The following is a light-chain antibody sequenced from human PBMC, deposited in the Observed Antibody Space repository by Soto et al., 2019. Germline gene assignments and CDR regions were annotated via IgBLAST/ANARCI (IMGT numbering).Light chain of an antibody. J-gene: IGKJ1*01. Sequence: EIVLTQSPGTLSLSPGERATLSCRASRSVSSSYLAWYQQKPGQAPRLLIYDASSRGTGIPDRFSGSGSGASFTLDISKLEAGEFAGLFCELDFCCPPTVGQGTKGEIK. CDR1: RSVSSSY. V-gene: IGKV3-20*01. CDR3: ELDFCCPPT. CDR2: DAS.